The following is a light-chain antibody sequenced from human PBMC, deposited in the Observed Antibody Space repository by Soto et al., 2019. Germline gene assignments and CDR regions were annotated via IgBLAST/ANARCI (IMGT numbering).Light chain of an antibody. J-gene: IGLJ2*01. V-gene: IGLV2-11*01. CDR2: DVD. CDR3: CSYADTYVE. CDR1: SSYVGAYNY. Sequence: QSVLTQPRSVSGSPGQSVAISCTGTSSYVGAYNYVSWYQQHPGKAPKLIIYDVDKRPSGVPARFSGSKSGDTASLTISGLQADDEADYYCCSYADTYVELGGGTKVTVL.